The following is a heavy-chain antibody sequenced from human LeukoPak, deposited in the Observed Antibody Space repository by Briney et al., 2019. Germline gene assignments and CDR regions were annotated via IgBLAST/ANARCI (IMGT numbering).Heavy chain of an antibody. CDR1: GGSISSGSYY. V-gene: IGHV4-61*02. CDR2: IYTSGST. CDR3: ARDGYYDSSGYRGYYYYYYMDV. Sequence: SQTLSLTCTVSGGSISSGSYYWSWIRQPAGKGLEWIGRIYTSGSTNYNPSLKSRVTISVDTSKNQFSLKLSSVTAADTAVYYCARDGYYDSSGYRGYYYYYYMDVWGKGTTVTVSS. D-gene: IGHD3-22*01. J-gene: IGHJ6*03.